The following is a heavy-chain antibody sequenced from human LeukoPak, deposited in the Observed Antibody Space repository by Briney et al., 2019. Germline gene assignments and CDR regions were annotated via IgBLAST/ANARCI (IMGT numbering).Heavy chain of an antibody. J-gene: IGHJ6*03. Sequence: PSETLSLTCTVSGGSISSGSYYWSWIRQPAGSGPELIGRIHTSGNTNYNPSLKSRVTMSLDTSKNQFSLKLSSVTAADTAVYYCARAVGYYGSHMDVWGKGTTVIIPS. CDR2: IHTSGNT. CDR1: GGSISSGSYY. CDR3: ARAVGYYGSHMDV. V-gene: IGHV4-61*02. D-gene: IGHD3-10*01.